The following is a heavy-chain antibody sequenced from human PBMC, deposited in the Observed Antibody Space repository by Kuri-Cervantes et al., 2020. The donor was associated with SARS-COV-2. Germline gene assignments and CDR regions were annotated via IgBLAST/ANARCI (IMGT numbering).Heavy chain of an antibody. CDR2: ISAYNGNT. J-gene: IGHJ5*02. Sequence: ASVKVSCKASGYTFTSYGISWVRQAPGQGLEWMGWISAYNGNTNYAQKLQGRVTMTTDTSTSTAYMELRSLRSDDTAVYYCARDAGQCLGHNWFDPWGQGTLVTVSS. CDR3: ARDAGQCLGHNWFDP. V-gene: IGHV1-18*01. CDR1: GYTFTSYG. D-gene: IGHD6-19*01.